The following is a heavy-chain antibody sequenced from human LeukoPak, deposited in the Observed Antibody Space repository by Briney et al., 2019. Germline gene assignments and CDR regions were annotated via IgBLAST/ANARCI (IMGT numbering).Heavy chain of an antibody. CDR1: GYRFSSYW. J-gene: IGHJ6*02. CDR2: VYPGDSDT. Sequence: GESLKISCKGPGYRFSSYWIGWGRHMPRKGLEWMGIVYPGDSDTRYSPSFRGQETISADKSISTAYLQRSSLKASDTAMYYCAILQSGGVTGTEYYYDMDVWGQGTTVTVSS. D-gene: IGHD6-19*01. CDR3: AILQSGGVTGTEYYYDMDV. V-gene: IGHV5-51*01.